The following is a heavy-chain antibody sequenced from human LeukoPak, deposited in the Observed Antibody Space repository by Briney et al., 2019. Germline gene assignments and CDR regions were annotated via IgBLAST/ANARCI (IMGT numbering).Heavy chain of an antibody. Sequence: SETPSLTCTVSGGSISNYYWIWIRQPAGKGLEWIGRIYTSGSTNYNPSLKSRVTMSVDTSKNQFSLRLTSVTAADTAVYYCARMGAGRFDFWGQGTLVTVSS. CDR3: ARMGAGRFDF. CDR1: GGSISNYY. V-gene: IGHV4-4*07. CDR2: IYTSGST. J-gene: IGHJ4*02. D-gene: IGHD1-26*01.